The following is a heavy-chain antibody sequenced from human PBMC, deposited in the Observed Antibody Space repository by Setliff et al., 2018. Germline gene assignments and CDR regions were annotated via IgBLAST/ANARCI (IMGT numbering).Heavy chain of an antibody. CDR2: IRQDGSQI. CDR3: ARDRWPLERYFDY. V-gene: IGHV3-7*03. D-gene: IGHD1-1*01. Sequence: GGSLRLSCAASGFTFSNYWMTWVRQAPGKGLEWVANIRQDGSQIYYVASVRGRFTISRDNAKNSLYLQMNSLRAEDTAVYYCARDRWPLERYFDYWGQGTLVTVSS. CDR1: GFTFSNYW. J-gene: IGHJ4*02.